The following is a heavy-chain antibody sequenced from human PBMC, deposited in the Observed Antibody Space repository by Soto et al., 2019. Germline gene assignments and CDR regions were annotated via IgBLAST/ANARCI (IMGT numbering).Heavy chain of an antibody. J-gene: IGHJ6*02. CDR2: IYNSGSS. V-gene: IGHV4-31*03. Sequence: SETLSLTCTVSGGSISSGAYYWSWMRQHPGKGLEWIGYIYNSGSSYYNPSLKSRVTISVDTSKNQFSLKLSSVTAADTAVYYCARVSYGMDVWGQGTTVTVYS. CDR1: GGSISSGAYY. CDR3: ARVSYGMDV.